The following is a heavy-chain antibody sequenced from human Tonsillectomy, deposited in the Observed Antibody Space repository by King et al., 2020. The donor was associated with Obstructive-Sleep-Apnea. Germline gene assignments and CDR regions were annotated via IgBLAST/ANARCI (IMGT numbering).Heavy chain of an antibody. Sequence: QLQLQESGSGLVKPSQTLSLTCAVSGGSISSGGYSWSWIRQPPGKGLEWIGYIYHSGSTYYNPSLKSRVTISVDRSKNQFSLKLSSVIAADTAVYYCARAASYYYDSSGYYPVVTYAEYFQHWGQGTLVTVSS. V-gene: IGHV4-30-2*01. CDR1: GGSISSGGYS. J-gene: IGHJ1*01. D-gene: IGHD3-22*01. CDR2: IYHSGST. CDR3: ARAASYYYDSSGYYPVVTYAEYFQH.